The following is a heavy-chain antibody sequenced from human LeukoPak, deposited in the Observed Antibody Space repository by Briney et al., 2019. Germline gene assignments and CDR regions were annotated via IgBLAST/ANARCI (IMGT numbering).Heavy chain of an antibody. CDR1: GGAFSGYY. CDR2: INHSGST. CDR3: ARTTMVRGTYYMDV. D-gene: IGHD3-10*01. V-gene: IGHV4-34*01. J-gene: IGHJ6*03. Sequence: SETLSLTCAVYGGAFSGYYWSLIRQPPVKGLELIGEINHSGSTNYNPSLKSRVTISVDTSKNQFSLKLSSVTAADTAVYYCARTTMVRGTYYMDVWGKGTTVTVSS.